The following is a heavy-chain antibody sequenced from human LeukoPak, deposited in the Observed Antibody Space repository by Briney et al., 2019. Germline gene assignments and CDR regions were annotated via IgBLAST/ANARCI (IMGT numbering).Heavy chain of an antibody. CDR2: IHNSGTT. CDR3: ARRYYYNLGSFPFDF. J-gene: IGHJ4*02. V-gene: IGHV4-34*01. D-gene: IGHD3-10*01. Sequence: SETLSLTCAVSGAPFSGYVWSWIRQSSGKGLEWIGEIHNSGTTNYNPSLNSRVTISEDTSKNQFYLNLSSVTAADTAVYYCARRYYYNLGSFPFDFWGQGTLVTVSS. CDR1: GAPFSGYV.